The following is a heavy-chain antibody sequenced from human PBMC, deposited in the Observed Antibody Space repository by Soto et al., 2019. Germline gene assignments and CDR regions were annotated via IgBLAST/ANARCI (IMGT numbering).Heavy chain of an antibody. CDR2: IYYSGST. V-gene: IGHV4-31*03. CDR3: ARVGYYDSSGNSGGVLLFDY. J-gene: IGHJ4*02. CDR1: GGSISSGGYY. Sequence: QVQLQESGPGLVKPSQTLSLTCTVSGGSISSGGYYWSWIRQHPGKGLEWIGYIYYSGSTYYNPSLKSRVTISVDTSKNQFSLKLSSVTAADTAVYYCARVGYYDSSGNSGGVLLFDYWGQGTLVTVSS. D-gene: IGHD3-22*01.